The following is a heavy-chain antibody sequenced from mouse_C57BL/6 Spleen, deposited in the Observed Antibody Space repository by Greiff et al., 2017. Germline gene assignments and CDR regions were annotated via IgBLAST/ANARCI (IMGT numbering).Heavy chain of an antibody. D-gene: IGHD2-5*01. V-gene: IGHV1-55*01. CDR1: GYTFTSYW. J-gene: IGHJ2*01. Sequence: QVHVKQPGAELVKPGASVKMSCKASGYTFTSYWITWVKQRPGQGLEWIGDIYPGSGSTNYNEKFKSKATLTVDTSSSTAYMQLSSLTSEDSAVYYCARRDYSNYSYYFDYWGQGTTLTVSS. CDR2: IYPGSGST. CDR3: ARRDYSNYSYYFDY.